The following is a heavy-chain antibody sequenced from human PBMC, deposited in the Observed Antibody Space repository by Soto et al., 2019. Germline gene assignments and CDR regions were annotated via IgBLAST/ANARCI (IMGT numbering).Heavy chain of an antibody. V-gene: IGHV4-59*01. D-gene: IGHD5-12*01. CDR1: GGSISSYY. J-gene: IGHJ4*02. CDR2: ISYGGSS. Sequence: SETLSLTCTVSGGSISSYYWTWIRQPPGKGLEWIGYISYGGSSNYNPSLKSRVTVSVNTSKNQFSLKVMSVTASDTAVYYCATNYDGNSFYYFDYWGQGALVTVS. CDR3: ATNYDGNSFYYFDY.